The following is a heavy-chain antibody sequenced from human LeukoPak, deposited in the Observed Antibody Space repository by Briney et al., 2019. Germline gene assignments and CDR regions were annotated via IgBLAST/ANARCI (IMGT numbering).Heavy chain of an antibody. CDR3: ARGSVVVPAALNWFDP. CDR1: GYTFTGYY. D-gene: IGHD2-2*01. V-gene: IGHV1-2*04. Sequence: ASVKVSCKASGYTFTGYYMHWVRQAPGQGLEWMGWINPNSGGTNYAQKFQGWVTMTRDTSISTAYMELSRLRSDDTAVYYCARGSVVVPAALNWFDPWGQGTLVTVSS. CDR2: INPNSGGT. J-gene: IGHJ5*02.